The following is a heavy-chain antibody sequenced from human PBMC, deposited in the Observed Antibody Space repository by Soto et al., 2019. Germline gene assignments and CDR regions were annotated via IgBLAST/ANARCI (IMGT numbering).Heavy chain of an antibody. D-gene: IGHD3-3*01. CDR3: AKDPYDFWSGYYPRGAFDI. V-gene: IGHV3-23*01. J-gene: IGHJ3*02. CDR2: ISGSGGST. Sequence: EVQLLESGGGLVQPGGSLRLSCAASGFTFSSYAMSWVRQAPGKGLEWVSAISGSGGSTYYADSVKGRFTISRDNCKNTLYLQMNSLRAEDTAVYYCAKDPYDFWSGYYPRGAFDIWGQGTMVTVSS. CDR1: GFTFSSYA.